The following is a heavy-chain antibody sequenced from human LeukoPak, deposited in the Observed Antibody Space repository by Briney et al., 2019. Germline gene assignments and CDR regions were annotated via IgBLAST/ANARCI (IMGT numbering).Heavy chain of an antibody. D-gene: IGHD3-10*01. CDR2: IIPIFGTA. J-gene: IGHJ4*02. CDR3: ARDGSSDSWHY. CDR1: GGTFNSYA. Sequence: SVKVSCMASGGTFNSYAISWVRQAPGQGREWMGGIIPIFGTANYAQKSQGRGTITADESTSTAYMELSSLRSEDTAVYYCARDGSSDSWHYWGQGTLVTVSS. V-gene: IGHV1-69*13.